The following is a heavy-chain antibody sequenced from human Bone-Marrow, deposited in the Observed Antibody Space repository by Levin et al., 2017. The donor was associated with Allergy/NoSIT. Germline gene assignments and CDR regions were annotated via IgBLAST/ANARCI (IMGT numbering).Heavy chain of an antibody. V-gene: IGHV1-2*02. CDR1: GYTFTSYY. Sequence: ASVKVSCNTSGYTFTSYYMHWVRQAPGQGLEWMGWINPNSGGSNYAQKFQGRVTLTTDTSISTAYMELSGLRSDDTAVYFCASPHKPTGWPGYDAFDVWGQGTMVTVSS. CDR2: INPNSGGS. D-gene: IGHD6-19*01. J-gene: IGHJ3*01. CDR3: ASPHKPTGWPGYDAFDV.